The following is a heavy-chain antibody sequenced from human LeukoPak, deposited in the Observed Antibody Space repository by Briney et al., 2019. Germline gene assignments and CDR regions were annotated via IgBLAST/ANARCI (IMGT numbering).Heavy chain of an antibody. V-gene: IGHV1-18*01. CDR1: GYTFTSYA. CDR2: ISAYNGHT. D-gene: IGHD1-26*01. CDR3: ARAGWWELPRYAFDI. Sequence: ASMKVSCKASGYTFTSYAITWVRQAPGQGLEWLGWISAYNGHTNYAQKLQGRVTMTTDTSTSTAYMELRSLRSDDTAVYYCARAGWWELPRYAFDIWGQGTMVTVSS. J-gene: IGHJ3*02.